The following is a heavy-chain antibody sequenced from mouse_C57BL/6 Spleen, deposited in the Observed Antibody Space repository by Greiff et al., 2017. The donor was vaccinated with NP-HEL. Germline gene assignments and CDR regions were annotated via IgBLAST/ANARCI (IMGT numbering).Heavy chain of an antibody. D-gene: IGHD2-4*01. CDR1: GYTFTSYW. J-gene: IGHJ4*01. V-gene: IGHV1-59*01. Sequence: QVQLQQPGAELVRPGPSVKLSCKASGYTFTSYWMHWVKQRPGQGLEWIGVIDPSDSYTNYNQKFKGKATLTVDTSSSTAYMQLSSLTSEDSAVYYCARSTRDYDWDYAMDYWGQGTSVTVSS. CDR2: IDPSDSYT. CDR3: ARSTRDYDWDYAMDY.